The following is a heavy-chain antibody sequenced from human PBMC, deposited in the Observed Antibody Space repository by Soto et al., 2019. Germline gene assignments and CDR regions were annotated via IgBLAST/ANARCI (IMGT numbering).Heavy chain of an antibody. CDR3: VIDLGYFDF. CDR2: SIPILGRA. J-gene: IGHJ4*02. Sequence: QVQLVQSGTEVKKPGSSVAVSCQASAGTFNNHSLSWVRQAPGQGLEWMGRSIPILGRADYLQKFQGRLTLTVDKSTSTADMELSSLTSEDTAVYYCVIDLGYFDFWGQGTLVTVSS. V-gene: IGHV1-69*02. D-gene: IGHD2-15*01. CDR1: AGTFNNHS.